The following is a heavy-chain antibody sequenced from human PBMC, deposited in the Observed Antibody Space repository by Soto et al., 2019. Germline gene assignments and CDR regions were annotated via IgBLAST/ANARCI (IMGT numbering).Heavy chain of an antibody. J-gene: IGHJ4*02. CDR2: ISYDGSNK. V-gene: IGHV3-30*18. CDR3: AKLSGSDGFDY. Sequence: SGGGVVQPGRSLRLSGAASGFTFSSYGMHWVRQAPGKGLEWVAVISYDGSNKYYADSVKGRFTISRDNSKNTLYLQMNSLRAEDTAVYYCAKLSGSDGFDYWGQGTLVTVSS. D-gene: IGHD3-10*01. CDR1: GFTFSSYG.